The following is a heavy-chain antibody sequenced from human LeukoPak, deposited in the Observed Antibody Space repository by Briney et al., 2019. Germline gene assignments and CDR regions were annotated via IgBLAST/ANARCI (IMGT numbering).Heavy chain of an antibody. Sequence: ASVKVSCKASGYTFTSYAMHWVRQAPGQRLEWMGWINAGNGNTKYSQKFQGRVTITRDTSASTAYMELSSLRSEDTAVYYCARDGRYDSSGYYYVSDAFDIWGQGTMVTVSS. CDR3: ARDGRYDSSGYYYVSDAFDI. CDR1: GYTFTSYA. D-gene: IGHD3-22*01. J-gene: IGHJ3*02. V-gene: IGHV1-3*01. CDR2: INAGNGNT.